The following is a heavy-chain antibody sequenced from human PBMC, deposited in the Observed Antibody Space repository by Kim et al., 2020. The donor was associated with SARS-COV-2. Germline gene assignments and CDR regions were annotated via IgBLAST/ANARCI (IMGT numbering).Heavy chain of an antibody. Sequence: SETLSLTCAVYGGSFSGYYWSWIRQPPGKGLEWIGEINHSGSTNYNPSLKSRVTISVDTSKNQFSLKLSSVTAADTAVYYCARGPRRVPLGLDYWGQGTLVTVSS. CDR3: ARGPRRVPLGLDY. J-gene: IGHJ4*02. CDR2: INHSGST. CDR1: GGSFSGYY. V-gene: IGHV4-34*01.